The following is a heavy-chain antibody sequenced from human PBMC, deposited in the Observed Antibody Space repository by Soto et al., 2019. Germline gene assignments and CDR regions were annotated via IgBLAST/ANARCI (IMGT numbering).Heavy chain of an antibody. J-gene: IGHJ4*02. D-gene: IGHD1-7*01. Sequence: EVQLVESGGGLVQPGRSLRLSCAASGFTFDEHAMHWFRQAPGKGLEWVSFISWNSDTIGYVDSVKGRFTISRDNAKNSLYLQMNRLRAEDTALYYCAKDHSGWNYGIDYWGQGTLVTVSS. CDR2: ISWNSDTI. CDR1: GFTFDEHA. CDR3: AKDHSGWNYGIDY. V-gene: IGHV3-9*01.